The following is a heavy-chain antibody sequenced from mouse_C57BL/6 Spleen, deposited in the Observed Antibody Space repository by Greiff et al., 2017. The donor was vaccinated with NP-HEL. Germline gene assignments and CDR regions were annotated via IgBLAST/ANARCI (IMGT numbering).Heavy chain of an antibody. J-gene: IGHJ3*01. CDR2: IDPSDSYT. CDR1: GYTFTSYW. CDR3: ARIGAVEAWFAN. V-gene: IGHV1-69*01. Sequence: QVQLQQPGAELVMPGASVKLSCKASGYTFTSYWMHWVKQRPGQGLEWIGEIDPSDSYTNYNQKFKGKSTLTVDKSSSTAYMQLSSLTSEDSAVYYCARIGAVEAWFANWGQGTLVTVSA. D-gene: IGHD1-1*01.